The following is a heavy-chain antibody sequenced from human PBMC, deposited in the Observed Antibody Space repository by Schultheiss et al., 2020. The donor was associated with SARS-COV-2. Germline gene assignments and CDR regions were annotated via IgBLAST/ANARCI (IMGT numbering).Heavy chain of an antibody. CDR1: GYTFTSYG. D-gene: IGHD6-6*01. J-gene: IGHJ6*02. Sequence: ASVKVSCKASGYTFTSYGINWVRQATGQGLEWMGWMNPNSGNTGYAQKFQGRVTMTRNTSISTAYMELSSLRSEDTAVYYCARQRVAARPRSYYYYGMDVWGQGTTVTVSS. V-gene: IGHV1-8*02. CDR3: ARQRVAARPRSYYYYGMDV. CDR2: MNPNSGNT.